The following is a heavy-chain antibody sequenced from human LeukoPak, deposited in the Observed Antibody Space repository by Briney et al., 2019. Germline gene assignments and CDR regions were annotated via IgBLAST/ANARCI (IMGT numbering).Heavy chain of an antibody. V-gene: IGHV4-59*01. CDR1: GDSIRSYY. J-gene: IGHJ4*02. Sequence: SETLSLTCTVSGDSIRSYYWNWIRQAPGKALEWIGHIHYNGDTAYNFSLKRRVTISMDTSKNQFSLKLSSVTAADTAVYYCGRWGYFDSGGYFVVDYWGQGTVVTVSS. CDR3: GRWGYFDSGGYFVVDY. CDR2: IHYNGDT. D-gene: IGHD3-22*01.